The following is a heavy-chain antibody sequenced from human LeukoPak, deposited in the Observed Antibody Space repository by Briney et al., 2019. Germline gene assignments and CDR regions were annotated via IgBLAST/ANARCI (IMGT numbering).Heavy chain of an antibody. Sequence: GSLRLSCAASGFNFSSYAMSWVRQAPGTGLEWVSAISGSGGSTYYADSVKGRFTISRDNSKNTLYLQMNSLRAEDTAVYYCAKVTTMVRGVISYWGQGTLLTVSS. D-gene: IGHD3-10*01. CDR1: GFNFSSYA. CDR3: AKVTTMVRGVISY. J-gene: IGHJ4*02. V-gene: IGHV3-23*01. CDR2: ISGSGGST.